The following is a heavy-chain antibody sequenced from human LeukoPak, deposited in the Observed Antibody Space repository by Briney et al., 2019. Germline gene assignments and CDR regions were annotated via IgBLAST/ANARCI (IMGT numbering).Heavy chain of an antibody. CDR1: GFTFSSYW. V-gene: IGHV3-7*03. CDR3: TLRLSGYDGIEFDY. D-gene: IGHD5-12*01. Sequence: GGSLRLSCAASGFTFSSYWMSWVRQAPGKGLEWVANIKQDGSEKYYVDSVKGRFTISRDNAKNSLYLQMNSLKTEDTAVYYCTLRLSGYDGIEFDYWGQGTLVTVSS. CDR2: IKQDGSEK. J-gene: IGHJ4*02.